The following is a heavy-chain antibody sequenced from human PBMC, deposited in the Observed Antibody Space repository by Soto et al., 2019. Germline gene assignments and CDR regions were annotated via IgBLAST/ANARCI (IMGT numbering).Heavy chain of an antibody. D-gene: IGHD3-3*01. CDR1: VGSISITRYY. V-gene: IGHV4-39*01. J-gene: IGHJ4*02. CDR2: MYYSGST. Sequence: PAETLSRTCTNSVGSISITRYYWGWIRQPPGKGREWIGSMYYSGSTYYNPSLKSRVTMSVDTSKNQFSLKLRSVTAADTAVYYCARSSSRAFRSLAWLDPLDCWGQGTPVTVSS. CDR3: ARSSSRAFRSLAWLDPLDC.